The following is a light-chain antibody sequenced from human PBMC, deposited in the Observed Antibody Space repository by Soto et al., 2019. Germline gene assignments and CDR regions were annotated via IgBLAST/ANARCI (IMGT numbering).Light chain of an antibody. Sequence: ETVMTQSPATLSVSPGERATLSCRASQSVFSSLAWYQHKPGQAPRLLIYGAATRATGIPARFSGSGSGTEFTLTISSLQSDDIAVYYCQQSFSTPWTFGQGTKVEIK. CDR1: QSVFSS. V-gene: IGKV3-15*01. CDR2: GAA. J-gene: IGKJ1*01. CDR3: QQSFSTPWT.